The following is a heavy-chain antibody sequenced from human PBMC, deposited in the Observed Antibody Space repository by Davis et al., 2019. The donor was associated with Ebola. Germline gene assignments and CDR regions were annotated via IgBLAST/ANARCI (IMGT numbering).Heavy chain of an antibody. CDR2: ISYDGSNK. Sequence: GESLKISCAASGFTFSSYAMHWVRQAPGKGLEWVAVISYDGSNKYYADSVKGRFTISRDNAKNSLYLQMNSLRAEDTAVYYCAREAYDFWSGYHYYYYGMDVWGQGTTVTVSS. V-gene: IGHV3-30-3*01. CDR3: AREAYDFWSGYHYYYYGMDV. D-gene: IGHD3-3*01. J-gene: IGHJ6*02. CDR1: GFTFSSYA.